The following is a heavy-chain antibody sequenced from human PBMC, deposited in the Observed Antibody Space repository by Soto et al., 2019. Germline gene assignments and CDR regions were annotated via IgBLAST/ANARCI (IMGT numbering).Heavy chain of an antibody. CDR1: GYSFTSYW. CDR3: ARREPSDSSSSGY. Sequence: GESLKISCKGSGYSFTSYWIGWVRQMPGKGLEWMGIIYPGDSDTRYSPSFQGQVTISADKSISTAYLQWSSLKASGTAMYYCARREPSDSSSSGYWGQGTLVTVSS. J-gene: IGHJ4*02. D-gene: IGHD6-6*01. V-gene: IGHV5-51*01. CDR2: IYPGDSDT.